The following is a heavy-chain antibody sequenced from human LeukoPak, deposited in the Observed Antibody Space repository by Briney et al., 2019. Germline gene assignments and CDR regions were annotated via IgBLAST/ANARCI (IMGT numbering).Heavy chain of an antibody. CDR3: ARSGSSGYYSRGWFDP. J-gene: IGHJ5*02. CDR2: INPSGGST. V-gene: IGHV1-46*01. Sequence: GASVTVSCTASGYTFTSYYMHWVRQAPGQGLEWMGIINPSGGSTSYAQKFQGRVTMTRDTSTSTVYMELSSLRSEDTAVYYCARSGSSGYYSRGWFDPWGQGTLVTVSS. CDR1: GYTFTSYY. D-gene: IGHD3-22*01.